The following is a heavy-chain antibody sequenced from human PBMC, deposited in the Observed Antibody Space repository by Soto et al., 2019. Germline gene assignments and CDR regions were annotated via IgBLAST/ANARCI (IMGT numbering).Heavy chain of an antibody. CDR2: ISSSSSYI. V-gene: IGHV3-21*01. Sequence: NPGGSLRLSCAVSGFTFSSYSMQWVRQAPGKGLEWVSSISSSSSYIYYADSMKGRFTISRDNAKNSLYLQMNSLRAEDTAVYYCARELNLFVDTNMFPGYWGQGTLVTVSS. D-gene: IGHD5-18*01. CDR3: ARELNLFVDTNMFPGY. CDR1: GFTFSSYS. J-gene: IGHJ4*02.